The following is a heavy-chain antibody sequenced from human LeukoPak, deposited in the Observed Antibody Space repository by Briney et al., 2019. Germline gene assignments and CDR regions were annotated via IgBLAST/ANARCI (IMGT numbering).Heavy chain of an antibody. J-gene: IGHJ3*02. D-gene: IGHD2-15*01. Sequence: GGSLRLSCAASGFTFSSYAMSWVRQAPGKGLEWVSAISGSGGSTYYADSVKGRFTISRDNSKNTLYLQMNSLRAKDTAVYYCAKKEAHCSGGSCLVFDAFDIWGQGTMVTVSS. CDR1: GFTFSSYA. CDR2: ISGSGGST. V-gene: IGHV3-23*01. CDR3: AKKEAHCSGGSCLVFDAFDI.